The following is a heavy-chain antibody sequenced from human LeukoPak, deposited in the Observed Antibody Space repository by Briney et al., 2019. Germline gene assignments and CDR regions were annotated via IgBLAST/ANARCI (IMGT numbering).Heavy chain of an antibody. D-gene: IGHD2-15*01. CDR3: TRARIFSLSTVILNKDNWFDP. CDR1: GGPFSSYT. J-gene: IGHJ5*02. CDR2: IIPILGIA. V-gene: IGHV1-69*02. Sequence: SVKVSFKASGGPFSSYTISWVRPAPGQGLEGMGRIIPILGIANYAQEFQGRVTITADKSTSTAYMELSSLRSEDTAVYYCTRARIFSLSTVILNKDNWFDPWGQGTLVTVSS.